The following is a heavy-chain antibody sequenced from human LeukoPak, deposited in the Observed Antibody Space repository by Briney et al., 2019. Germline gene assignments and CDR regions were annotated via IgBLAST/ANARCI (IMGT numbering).Heavy chain of an antibody. Sequence: PSETLSLTCAVYGGSFSGYYWSWIRQPPGKGLEWIGEINHSGSTNYNPSLKSRVTISVDTSKNQFSLKLSSVTAADTAVYYCARARYYYDSSGYIDRFDYWGQGTLVTVSS. V-gene: IGHV4-34*01. CDR1: GGSFSGYY. D-gene: IGHD3-22*01. J-gene: IGHJ4*02. CDR2: INHSGST. CDR3: ARARYYYDSSGYIDRFDY.